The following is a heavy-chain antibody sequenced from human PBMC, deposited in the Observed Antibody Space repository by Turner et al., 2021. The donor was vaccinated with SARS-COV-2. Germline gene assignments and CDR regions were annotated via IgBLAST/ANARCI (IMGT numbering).Heavy chain of an antibody. CDR3: AGEVVVLATTHYGMDV. CDR2: IYYSGST. CDR1: GGSISSSSFY. D-gene: IGHD1-26*01. J-gene: IGHJ6*02. V-gene: IGHV4-39*01. Sequence: QLQLQESGPGLVKPSETLSLTCTVSGGSISSSSFYWGWIRQPPGKGREWIGNIYYSGSTYYNPSLKSLVTISVDTSKNQFSLRLSSVTAADTAVYYCAGEVVVLATTHYGMDVWGQGTTVTVSS.